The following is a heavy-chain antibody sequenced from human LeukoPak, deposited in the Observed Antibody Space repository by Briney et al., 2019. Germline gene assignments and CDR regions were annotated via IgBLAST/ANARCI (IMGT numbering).Heavy chain of an antibody. D-gene: IGHD2-2*02. CDR3: ARTLYCSSTSCYTDLGY. V-gene: IGHV1-69*13. J-gene: IGHJ4*02. CDR1: GGTFSSYA. CDR2: IIPIFGTA. Sequence: SVKVSCRASGGTFSSYAISWVRQAPGQGLEWMGGIIPIFGTANYAQKFQGRVTITADESTSTAYMELSSLRSEDTAVYYCARTLYCSSTSCYTDLGYWGQGTLVTVSS.